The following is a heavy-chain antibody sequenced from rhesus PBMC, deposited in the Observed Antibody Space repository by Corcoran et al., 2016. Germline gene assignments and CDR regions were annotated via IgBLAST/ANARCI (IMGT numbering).Heavy chain of an antibody. J-gene: IGHJ4*01. CDR2: IYGSGGST. CDR3: ARAFDY. CDR1: GGSISSDY. V-gene: IGHV4-160*01. Sequence: QVQLQESGPGLVKPLETLSLPCAVSGGSISSDYWRWIRRAPGKGLEWNGRIYGSGGSTDYNPSLKSRVTMSTVTSKNQFTLKLGAVTAADTAVYYCARAFDYRGQGVLVTVSS.